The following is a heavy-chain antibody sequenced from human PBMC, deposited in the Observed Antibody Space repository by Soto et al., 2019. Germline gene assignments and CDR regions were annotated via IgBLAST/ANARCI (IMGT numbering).Heavy chain of an antibody. CDR2: ISGSGGST. CDR1: GFTFSSYA. D-gene: IGHD3-10*01. V-gene: IGHV3-23*01. Sequence: EVQLLESGGGLVQPGGSLRLSCAASGFTFSSYAMSWVRQAPGKGLEWVSAISGSGGSTYYADSVKGRFTISRDNSKNTLYLQMNSLRAEDTAVYYCAKSVGDVLLWFGEFRGFDYWGQGTLVTVSS. J-gene: IGHJ4*02. CDR3: AKSVGDVLLWFGEFRGFDY.